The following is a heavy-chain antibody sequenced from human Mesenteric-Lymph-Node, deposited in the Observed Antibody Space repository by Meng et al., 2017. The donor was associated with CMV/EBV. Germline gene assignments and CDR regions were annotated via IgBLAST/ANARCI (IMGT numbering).Heavy chain of an antibody. CDR1: ISSSSYY. J-gene: IGHJ4*02. CDR2: IYYIGST. D-gene: IGHD6-19*01. CDR3: ARHVIAVAGTFSRSKYFDY. Sequence: ISSSSYYWCWIRQPPGKGLEWIGSIYYIGSTYYTPSLESRVTISVDTSKNQFSLKLSSVTAADTAVYYCARHVIAVAGTFSRSKYFDYWGQGTLVTVS. V-gene: IGHV4-39*01.